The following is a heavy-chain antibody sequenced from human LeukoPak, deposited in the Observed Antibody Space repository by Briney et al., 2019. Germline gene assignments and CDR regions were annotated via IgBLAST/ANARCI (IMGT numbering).Heavy chain of an antibody. J-gene: IGHJ4*02. D-gene: IGHD1-26*01. CDR1: GFTFSSYW. Sequence: GGSLRLSCAASGFTFSSYWLHWVRQAPGKGLVWVSRISSDGSSTTYADSVKGRFTISRDNAKNTLYLQMNSLRAEDTAVYYCARGYSGSYRVDYWGQGTLVTVSS. V-gene: IGHV3-74*01. CDR3: ARGYSGSYRVDY. CDR2: ISSDGSST.